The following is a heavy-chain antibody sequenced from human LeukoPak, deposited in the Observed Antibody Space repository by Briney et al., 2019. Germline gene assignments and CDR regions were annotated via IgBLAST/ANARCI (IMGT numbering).Heavy chain of an antibody. D-gene: IGHD6-13*01. V-gene: IGHV3-13*01. CDR3: ARKSSSFDY. Sequence: AGGSLRLSCAASGFTFTNADMHWVRQIVGKGLEWVSAIGAGGDTYYSDSVKGRFTISRDNAKNSLYLQMNSLRAEDTAVYYCARKSSSFDYWGQGTLVTVSS. CDR2: IGAGGDT. J-gene: IGHJ4*02. CDR1: GFTFTNAD.